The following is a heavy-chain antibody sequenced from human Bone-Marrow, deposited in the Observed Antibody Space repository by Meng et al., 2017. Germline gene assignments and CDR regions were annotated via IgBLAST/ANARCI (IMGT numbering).Heavy chain of an antibody. D-gene: IGHD3-22*01. CDR1: GFTFSSYA. Sequence: SCAASGFTFSSYAMSWVRQAPGKGLEWVSAISGSGGSTYYADSVKGRFTISRDNSKNTLYLQMNSLRAEDTAVYYCAKIYYYDSSGYPIRDYWGQGTLVTVSS. J-gene: IGHJ4*02. CDR3: AKIYYYDSSGYPIRDY. CDR2: ISGSGGST. V-gene: IGHV3-23*01.